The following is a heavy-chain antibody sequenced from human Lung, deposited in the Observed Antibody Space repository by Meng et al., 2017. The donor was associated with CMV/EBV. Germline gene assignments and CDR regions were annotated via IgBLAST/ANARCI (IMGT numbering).Heavy chain of an antibody. CDR2: ISYDGTNK. CDR3: ARDQFGY. J-gene: IGHJ4*02. Sequence: GESLKISCAASGFTFSSYAMHWVRQAPGKGLEWVAVISYDGTNKYYADSVKGRFTISRDNSKNTLYLQMNSLRAEDTAVCYCARDQFGYWGQGKLVTVAS. V-gene: IGHV3-30-3*01. CDR1: GFTFSSYA.